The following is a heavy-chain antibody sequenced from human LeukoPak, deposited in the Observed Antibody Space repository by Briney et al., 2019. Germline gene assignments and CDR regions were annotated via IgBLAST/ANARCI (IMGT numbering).Heavy chain of an antibody. J-gene: IGHJ4*02. D-gene: IGHD3-22*01. CDR2: ISSSSYI. CDR3: ARPYYYDSSGYYRLSHFDY. CDR1: GFTFSSYS. V-gene: IGHV3-21*01. Sequence: GGSLRLSCAASGFTFSSYSMNWVRQAPGKGLEWVSSISSSSYIYYADSVKGRFTISRDNAKNSLYLQMNSLRAEDTAVYYCARPYYYDSSGYYRLSHFDYWGQGTLVTVSS.